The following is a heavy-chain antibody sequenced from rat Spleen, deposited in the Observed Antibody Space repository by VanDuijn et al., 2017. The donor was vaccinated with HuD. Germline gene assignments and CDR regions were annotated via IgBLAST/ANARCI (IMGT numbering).Heavy chain of an antibody. CDR1: GFTFNNYW. V-gene: IGHV5-31*01. CDR2: ITNTGGST. J-gene: IGHJ4*01. Sequence: EVELVESGGGLVQPGRSLKLSCVASGFTFNNYWMTWIRQAPGKGLEWVASITNTGGSTYYPDSVKGRFTISRDNAKSTLYLQMDSLRSEDTASYYCARHHYDGYYHGPVLGVMDAWGQGDSVTVSS. CDR3: ARHHYDGYYHGPVLGVMDA. D-gene: IGHD1-12*03.